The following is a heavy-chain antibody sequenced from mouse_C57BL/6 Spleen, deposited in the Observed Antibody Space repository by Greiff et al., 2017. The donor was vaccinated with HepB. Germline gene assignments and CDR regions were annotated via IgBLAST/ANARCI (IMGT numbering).Heavy chain of an antibody. CDR3: ARRGYGGSYGAY. V-gene: IGHV1-50*01. CDR2: IDPSDSYT. D-gene: IGHD1-1*01. CDR1: GYTFTSYW. Sequence: VQLQQPGAELVKPGASVKLSCKASGYTFTSYWMQWVKQRPGQGLEWIGEIDPSDSYTNYNQKFKGKATLTVDTSSSTAYMQLSSLTSEDAAVYYCARRGYGGSYGAYWGQGTLVTVSA. J-gene: IGHJ3*01.